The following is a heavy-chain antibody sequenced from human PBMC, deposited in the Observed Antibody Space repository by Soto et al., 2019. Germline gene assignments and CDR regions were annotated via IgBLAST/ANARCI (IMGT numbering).Heavy chain of an antibody. CDR2: INHSGST. J-gene: IGHJ6*02. CDR1: GGSFSGYY. D-gene: IGHD3-16*02. V-gene: IGHV4-34*01. Sequence: KTSETVWQTFADYGGSFSGYYWILIHQPPGKGLEWIGEINHSGSTNYNPSLKSRVTISVDTSKNQFSLKLSSVTAADTAVYYCARFPLYVITFGGVIVIPRGKVPPYPEYHGMDVWGQGTTVTVSS. CDR3: ARFPLYVITFGGVIVIPRGKVPPYPEYHGMDV.